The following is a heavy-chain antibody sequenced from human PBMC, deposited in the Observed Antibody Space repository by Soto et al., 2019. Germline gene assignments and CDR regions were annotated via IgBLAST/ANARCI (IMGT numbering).Heavy chain of an antibody. V-gene: IGHV3-23*01. Sequence: GGSLRLSCAASGFTFSSYAMSWVRQAPGKGLEWVSAISGSGGSTYYADSVKGRFTISRDNSKNTLYLQMNSLRAEDTAVYYCANSNYDWWYGMDVWGQGTTVTVSS. D-gene: IGHD4-4*01. CDR3: ANSNYDWWYGMDV. CDR1: GFTFSSYA. CDR2: ISGSGGST. J-gene: IGHJ6*02.